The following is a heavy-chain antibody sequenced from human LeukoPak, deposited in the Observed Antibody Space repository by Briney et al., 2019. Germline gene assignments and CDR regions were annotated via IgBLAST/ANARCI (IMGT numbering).Heavy chain of an antibody. J-gene: IGHJ6*03. Sequence: GASVKVSCKASGYTFTGYYFHWVRQAPGQGLEWMGWINPNTGGTNYARRFQGRVTLTWDTSISTAYMELNRLTSDDTAVYYCAASDGHIKAGYYYYMDVWGKGTSVTVSS. CDR1: GYTFTGYY. CDR3: AASDGHIKAGYYYYMDV. CDR2: INPNTGGT. V-gene: IGHV1-2*02. D-gene: IGHD3-10*01.